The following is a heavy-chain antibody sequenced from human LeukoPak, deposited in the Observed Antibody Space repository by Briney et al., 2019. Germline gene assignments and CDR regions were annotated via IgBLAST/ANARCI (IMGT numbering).Heavy chain of an antibody. V-gene: IGHV3-21*01. J-gene: IGHJ5*02. CDR3: TREGGRKTGTSEGFDP. CDR1: GLTFNSYS. CDR2: ISSSSNYM. D-gene: IGHD1-1*01. Sequence: GGSLRLSCAASGLTFNSYSMNWVRQAPGKGLEWVSSISSSSNYMYYADSVKGRFTISRDNAKNSLYLQMNSLRAEDTAVYYCTREGGRKTGTSEGFDPWGQGTLVTVSS.